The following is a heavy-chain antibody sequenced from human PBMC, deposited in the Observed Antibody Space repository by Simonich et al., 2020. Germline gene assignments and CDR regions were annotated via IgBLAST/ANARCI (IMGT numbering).Heavy chain of an antibody. D-gene: IGHD5-12*01. CDR2: ISSSGSTI. V-gene: IGHV3-48*03. J-gene: IGHJ3*02. Sequence: QPGGSLRLSCAASGFTFSCYEMNWVRQAPGKGLEWVSYISSSGSTIYYADSVKGRLTISRDNAKNSLYLQMNSLRAEDTAVYYCAREKWLRFAFDIWGQGTMVTVSS. CDR3: AREKWLRFAFDI. CDR1: GFTFSCYE.